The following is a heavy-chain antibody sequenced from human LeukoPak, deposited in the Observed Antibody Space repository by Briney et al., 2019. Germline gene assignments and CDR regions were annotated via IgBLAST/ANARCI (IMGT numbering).Heavy chain of an antibody. CDR3: ARHFSYGPASYPLDS. V-gene: IGHV4-59*08. Sequence: SETLSLTCTVSGDSITDYYWSWVRQSPMKRLEWIAYIRSAGATNYSPSLRSRVTISMDTSKNQFSLKLTSVTAADTAVYFCARHFSYGPASYPLDSWGQGILVTVSS. D-gene: IGHD3-10*01. CDR2: IRSAGAT. CDR1: GDSITDYY. J-gene: IGHJ5*01.